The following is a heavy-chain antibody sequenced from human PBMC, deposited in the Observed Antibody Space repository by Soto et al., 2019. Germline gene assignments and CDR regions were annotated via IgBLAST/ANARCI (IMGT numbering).Heavy chain of an antibody. V-gene: IGHV4-59*01. CDR3: ARDLWGYCGTDCYPLDV. Sequence: SETLSLTCTVSGGSISRYYWSWIRQPPGKGLEWIGYLYNTGSTIYNPSLESRVTISVDTSKNQFSLKLNSVTAADTAVYYCARDLWGYCGTDCYPLDVWGPGTTVTVPS. D-gene: IGHD2-21*02. J-gene: IGHJ6*02. CDR2: LYNTGST. CDR1: GGSISRYY.